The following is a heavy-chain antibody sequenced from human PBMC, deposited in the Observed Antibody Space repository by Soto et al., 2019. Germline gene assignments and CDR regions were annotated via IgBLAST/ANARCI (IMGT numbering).Heavy chain of an antibody. D-gene: IGHD2-15*01. CDR2: IIPMFETV. CDR3: ARGLRTGNYGMDV. Sequence: SVKVSCKASGGTFYNYAASWVRQAPGQGLEWMGGIIPMFETVNYAQRFQGRLTIAADESTSTAYMELTSLTSADTAIYFCARGLRTGNYGMDVWGQGTTVTVSS. CDR1: GGTFYNYA. V-gene: IGHV1-69*13. J-gene: IGHJ6*02.